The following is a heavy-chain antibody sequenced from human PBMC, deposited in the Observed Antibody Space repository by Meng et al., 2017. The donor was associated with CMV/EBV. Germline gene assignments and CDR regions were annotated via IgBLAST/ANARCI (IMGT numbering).Heavy chain of an antibody. Sequence: QLPFTVYAPTLVKPTHTVTLTCNFSGFSLRTSGVGVGWIRQPPGKALEWLALIYWDDDKRYSPSLKSRLTITKDTSKNQVVLTMTNMDPVDTATYYCAHRGSYGYHGYWGQGTLVTVSS. J-gene: IGHJ4*02. CDR2: IYWDDDK. V-gene: IGHV2-5*02. CDR1: GFSLRTSGVG. D-gene: IGHD5-18*01. CDR3: AHRGSYGYHGY.